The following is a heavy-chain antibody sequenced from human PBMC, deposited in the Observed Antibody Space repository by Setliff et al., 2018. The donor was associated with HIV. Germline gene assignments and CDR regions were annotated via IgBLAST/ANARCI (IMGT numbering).Heavy chain of an antibody. V-gene: IGHV3-23*01. J-gene: IGHJ5*02. CDR3: AKCGGTCWHNFFGP. Sequence: GGSLRLSCAASGFIFNNYAMSWVRQAPGKGLEWVSVISGSGGSTYVADSVKGRFTISRDNSKKMLYLQMNSLRAEDTAVYYCAKCGGTCWHNFFGPWGQGTLVTVSS. CDR1: GFIFNNYA. D-gene: IGHD2-15*01. CDR2: ISGSGGST.